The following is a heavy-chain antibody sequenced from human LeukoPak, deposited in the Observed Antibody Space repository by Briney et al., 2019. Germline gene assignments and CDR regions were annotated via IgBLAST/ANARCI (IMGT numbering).Heavy chain of an antibody. Sequence: ASVKVSCKASGGTFSSYAISWVRQAPGQGLEWMGRIIPILGIANYAQKFQGRVTITADKSTSTAYMELSSLRSEDTAVYYCATDDVTTGTKTALGYWGQGTLVTVSS. J-gene: IGHJ4*02. CDR2: IIPILGIA. D-gene: IGHD1-1*01. CDR1: GGTFSSYA. V-gene: IGHV1-69*04. CDR3: ATDDVTTGTKTALGY.